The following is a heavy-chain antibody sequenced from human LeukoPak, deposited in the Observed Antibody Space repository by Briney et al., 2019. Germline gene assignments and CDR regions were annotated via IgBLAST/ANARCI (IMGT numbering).Heavy chain of an antibody. CDR1: GGSISSSSYY. J-gene: IGHJ5*02. CDR3: AGQGGGDSYGYLHFLDWFDP. D-gene: IGHD5-18*01. CDR2: IYYSGST. Sequence: SETLSLTCTVSGGSISSSSYYWGWIRQPPGKGLEWIGSIYYSGSTYYNPSLKSRVTISVDTSKNQFSLKLSSVAAAATAVYYFAGQGGGDSYGYLHFLDWFDPWGQGTLATVSS. V-gene: IGHV4-39*01.